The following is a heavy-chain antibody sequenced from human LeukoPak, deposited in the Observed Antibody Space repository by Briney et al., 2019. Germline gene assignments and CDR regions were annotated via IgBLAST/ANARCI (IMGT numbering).Heavy chain of an antibody. J-gene: IGHJ4*02. D-gene: IGHD3-10*01. Sequence: SETLSLTCAVYGGSFSGYYWSWIRQPPGKGLEWIGEINHSGSTNYNPSLKSRVTISVDTSKNQFSLKLSSVTAADTAVYYCARGALCGSGSYSPGPASPPRGRYFDYWGQGTLVTVSS. CDR2: INHSGST. CDR1: GGSFSGYY. V-gene: IGHV4-34*01. CDR3: ARGALCGSGSYSPGPASPPRGRYFDY.